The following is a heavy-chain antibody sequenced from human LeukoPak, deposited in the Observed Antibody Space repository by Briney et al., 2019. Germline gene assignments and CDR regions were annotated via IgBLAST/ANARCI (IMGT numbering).Heavy chain of an antibody. CDR1: RFTVSDNY. Sequence: GGSLRLSCAASRFTVSDNYMSWVRQAPGKGLEWVSVIYTGGSTYYTDSVKGRFTISRDKSKNTLYLQMGSLGTEDMAVYYCARDLGGVAEYYFDHWGQGTLVTVSS. CDR2: IYTGGST. CDR3: ARDLGGVAEYYFDH. V-gene: IGHV3-66*01. J-gene: IGHJ4*02. D-gene: IGHD6-19*01.